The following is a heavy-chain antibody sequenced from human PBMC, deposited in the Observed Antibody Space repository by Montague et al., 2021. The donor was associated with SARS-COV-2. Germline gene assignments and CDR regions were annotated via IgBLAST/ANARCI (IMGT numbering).Heavy chain of an antibody. J-gene: IGHJ5*02. CDR2: IYYSGST. CDR3: ARLEAPYCSSTSCYSASWFDP. Sequence: SETLSLTCTVSGGSISSSSYYWGWIRQPPGKGLEWIGSIYYSGSTYYNPSLKSRVTISVDTSKNHFSLKLSSVTAADTAVYYCARLEAPYCSSTSCYSASWFDPWGQGTLVTVSS. CDR1: GGSISSSSYY. V-gene: IGHV4-39*01. D-gene: IGHD2-2*01.